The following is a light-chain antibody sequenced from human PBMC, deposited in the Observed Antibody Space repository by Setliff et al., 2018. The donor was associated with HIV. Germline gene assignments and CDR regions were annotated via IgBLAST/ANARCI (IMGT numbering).Light chain of an antibody. V-gene: IGLV1-51*01. CDR3: GTWDSSLSAWV. CDR2: DNN. J-gene: IGLJ3*02. Sequence: QSVLAQPPSVSAAPGQKVTTSCSGRSSNIENNYVSWYQHLPGTAPKLLIYDNNERPSGIPDRFSGSKSGTSATLGITGXQTGDEADYYCGTWDSSLSAWVFGGGTKVTVL. CDR1: SSNIENNY.